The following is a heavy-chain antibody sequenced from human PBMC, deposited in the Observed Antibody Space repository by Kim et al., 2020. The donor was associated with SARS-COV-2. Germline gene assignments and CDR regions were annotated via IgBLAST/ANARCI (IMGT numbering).Heavy chain of an antibody. D-gene: IGHD2-15*01. Sequence: GGSLRLSCAASGFTFSSYAMSWVRQAPGKGLEWVSAISGSGGSTYYADPVKGRFTISRDNSKNTLYLQMNSLRAEDTAVYYCATLLDNCSGGSCYSSFDYWGQGTLVTVSS. CDR1: GFTFSSYA. CDR3: ATLLDNCSGGSCYSSFDY. V-gene: IGHV3-23*01. CDR2: ISGSGGST. J-gene: IGHJ4*02.